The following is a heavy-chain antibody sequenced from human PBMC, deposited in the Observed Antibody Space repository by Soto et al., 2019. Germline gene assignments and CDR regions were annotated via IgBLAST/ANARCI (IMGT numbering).Heavy chain of an antibody. CDR2: IDAGNGNT. CDR3: TRSGSLDY. V-gene: IGHV1-3*01. D-gene: IGHD1-26*01. J-gene: IGHJ4*02. Sequence: ASVKVSCKASGYTFTSYAMHWVRQAPGQRPEWMGWIDAGNGNTKYSQQFQGRVTITRDTSASTAYMELSSLRSEDTAVYYCTRSGSLDYWGQGTPVTVSS. CDR1: GYTFTSYA.